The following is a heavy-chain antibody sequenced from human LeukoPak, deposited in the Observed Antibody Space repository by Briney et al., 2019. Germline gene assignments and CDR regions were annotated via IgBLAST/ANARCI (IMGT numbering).Heavy chain of an antibody. Sequence: SETLSLTCTVSGGSVSSGSYYWSWIRQPPGKGLEWIGYIYYSGSTNYNPSLKSRVTISVDTSKNQFSLKLSSVTAADTAVYYCAREEQQLGFFDYWGQGTLVTVSS. D-gene: IGHD6-13*01. CDR1: GGSVSSGSYY. J-gene: IGHJ4*02. CDR2: IYYSGST. V-gene: IGHV4-61*01. CDR3: AREEQQLGFFDY.